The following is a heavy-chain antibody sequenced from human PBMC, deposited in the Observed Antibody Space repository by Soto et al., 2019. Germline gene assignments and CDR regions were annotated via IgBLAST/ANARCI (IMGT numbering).Heavy chain of an antibody. J-gene: IGHJ6*03. V-gene: IGHV3-15*01. CDR1: GFTFSNAW. D-gene: IGHD2-2*01. CDR3: TTDRQLVVPAARAYYYYYMDV. Sequence: GGSLRLSCAASGFTFSNAWMSWVRQAPGKGLEWVGRIKSKTDGGTTDYAAPVKGRFTISRDDSKNTLYLLMNSLKTEDTAVYYCTTDRQLVVPAARAYYYYYMDVWGKGTTVTVSS. CDR2: IKSKTDGGTT.